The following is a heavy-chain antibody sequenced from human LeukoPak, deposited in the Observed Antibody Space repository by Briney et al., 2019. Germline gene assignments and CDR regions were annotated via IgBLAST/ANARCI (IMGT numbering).Heavy chain of an antibody. V-gene: IGHV1-2*02. CDR2: ISPNSGGT. CDR1: GYTFTGYY. CDR3: ASNQYSSGWYDWYYYYYYMDV. D-gene: IGHD6-19*01. J-gene: IGHJ6*03. Sequence: ASVKVSCKASGYTFTGYYMHWVRQAPGQGLEWMGWISPNSGGTNSAQKFQGRVTMTRDRSISTAYMELSRLRSDDTAVYYCASNQYSSGWYDWYYYYYYMDVWGKGTTVTVCS.